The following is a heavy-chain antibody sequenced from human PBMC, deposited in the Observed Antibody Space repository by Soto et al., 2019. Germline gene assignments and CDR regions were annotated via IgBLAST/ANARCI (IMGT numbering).Heavy chain of an antibody. CDR2: IIPMFGTA. J-gene: IGHJ6*02. Sequence: QVQLVQSGAEVKKPGSSVKISCKASGGTFINHAFSWVRQAPGQRLEWMGGIIPMFGTADYSQKFQGRVTITADESTTTAHMELSSLRSDDSAVYYCARDDATYCGGDCYRYFFYGLDVWGQGTTVTVSS. CDR1: GGTFINHA. V-gene: IGHV1-69*01. CDR3: ARDDATYCGGDCYRYFFYGLDV. D-gene: IGHD2-21*02.